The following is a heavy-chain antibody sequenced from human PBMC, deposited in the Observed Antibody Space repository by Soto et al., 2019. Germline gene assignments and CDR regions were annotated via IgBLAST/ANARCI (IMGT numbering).Heavy chain of an antibody. CDR2: IWYDGSNK. D-gene: IGHD6-6*01. Sequence: EGSLRLSCAASGFTFSSYGMHWVRQAPGKGLEWVAVIWYDGSNKYYADSVKGRFTISRDNSKNTLYLQMNSLRAEDTAVYYCARDEGEQLGDYFDYWGQGTLVTVSS. J-gene: IGHJ4*02. V-gene: IGHV3-33*01. CDR3: ARDEGEQLGDYFDY. CDR1: GFTFSSYG.